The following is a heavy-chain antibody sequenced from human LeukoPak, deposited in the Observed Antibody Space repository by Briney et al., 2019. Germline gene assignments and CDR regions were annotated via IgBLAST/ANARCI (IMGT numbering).Heavy chain of an antibody. Sequence: PGGSLRLSCAASGFTFSSYEMNWVRQAPGKGLEWVSYISSSGSTIYYADSVKGRFTISRDNAKNSLYLQTNSLRAEDTAVYYCARDSFQLLPPHHYGMDVWGQGTTVTVSS. D-gene: IGHD2-2*01. CDR1: GFTFSSYE. J-gene: IGHJ6*02. V-gene: IGHV3-48*03. CDR3: ARDSFQLLPPHHYGMDV. CDR2: ISSSGSTI.